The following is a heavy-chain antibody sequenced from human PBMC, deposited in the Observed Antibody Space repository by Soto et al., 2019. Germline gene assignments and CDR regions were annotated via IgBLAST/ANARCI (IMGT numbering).Heavy chain of an antibody. CDR2: MSRSGTT. Sequence: SETLSLTCAVSGGSMNTNTYYWGWVRQPPGKGLEWIGSMSRSGTTHYNPSLKSRLTISLDMSKNLFSVDLRSVTAADTAIIYCVGHFNARGGGRFPHVGQGTPVTVSS. CDR3: VGHFNARGGGRFPH. V-gene: IGHV4-39*02. CDR1: GGSMNTNTYY. J-gene: IGHJ1*01. D-gene: IGHD3-10*01.